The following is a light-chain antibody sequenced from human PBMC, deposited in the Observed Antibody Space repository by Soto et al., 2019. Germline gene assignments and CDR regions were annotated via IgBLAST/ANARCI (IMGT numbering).Light chain of an antibody. CDR1: HSINTSF. CDR3: QQYYSTPWT. J-gene: IGKJ1*01. CDR2: AAS. Sequence: EIVLTQSPGTLSLSPGDRATLSCRASHSINTSFLAWFQQKPGQAPRLLIYAASTRATGIPDRFSGSASETDFTLTINRLEAEDVAVYYCQQYYSTPWTFGQGTKVDIK. V-gene: IGKV3-20*01.